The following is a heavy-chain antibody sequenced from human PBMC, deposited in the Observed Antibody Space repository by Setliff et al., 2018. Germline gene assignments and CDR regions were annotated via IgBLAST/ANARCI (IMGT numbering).Heavy chain of an antibody. CDR3: ARGLYSSGYLFDSFDY. Sequence: AASVKVSCKASGGTFSSYAISWVRQAPGQGLEWMGGIIPIFGTANYAQKFQGRVTITTDESTSTAYMELSSLRSEDTAVYYCARGLYSSGYLFDSFDYWGQGTLVTVSS. CDR1: GGTFSSYA. D-gene: IGHD6-19*01. CDR2: IIPIFGTA. J-gene: IGHJ4*02. V-gene: IGHV1-69*05.